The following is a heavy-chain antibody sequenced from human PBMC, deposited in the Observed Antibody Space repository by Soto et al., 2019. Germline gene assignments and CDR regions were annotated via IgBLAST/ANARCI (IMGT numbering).Heavy chain of an antibody. D-gene: IGHD6-19*01. Sequence: QVQLVQSGAEVKKPGSSVKVSCKASGGTFSSYAISWVRQAPGQGLEWMGGIIPIFGTANYAQKFQGRVTISAHDPXSTAYMELSSLGSEDRAVYYWARQPLGIAVAGGDIWGQGTMVTVCS. CDR3: ARQPLGIAVAGGDI. V-gene: IGHV1-69*12. J-gene: IGHJ3*02. CDR1: GGTFSSYA. CDR2: IIPIFGTA.